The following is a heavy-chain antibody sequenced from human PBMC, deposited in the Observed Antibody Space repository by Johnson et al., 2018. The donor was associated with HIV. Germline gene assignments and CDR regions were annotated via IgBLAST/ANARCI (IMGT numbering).Heavy chain of an antibody. CDR2: IHSGGTT. CDR1: DFTVSGNY. Sequence: VLLVESGGGVVQPGRSLRLSCAASDFTVSGNYMSWVRQAPGKGLEWVSLIHSGGTTFYADSVRGRFTISRDNAKNTLYLQMDSLGAEDTAVYYCARVQLLADDVFNIWGQGTMVTVSS. V-gene: IGHV3-66*01. D-gene: IGHD3-10*01. CDR3: ARVQLLADDVFNI. J-gene: IGHJ3*02.